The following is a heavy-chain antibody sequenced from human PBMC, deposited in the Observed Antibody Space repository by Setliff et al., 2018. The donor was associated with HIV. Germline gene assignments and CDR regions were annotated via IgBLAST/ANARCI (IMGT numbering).Heavy chain of an antibody. CDR3: ARARRDSYDRGRRNHYYIDV. CDR1: GYTFSSYD. J-gene: IGHJ6*03. CDR2: MNPNSGNT. D-gene: IGHD3-22*01. Sequence: ASVKVSCKASGYTFSSYDINWVRQATGQGLEWMGWMNPNSGNTGYAQKFQGRVTMTRDTSISTAYMVPNNLKFEDTAVYYCARARRDSYDRGRRNHYYIDVWGKGTTVTVSS. V-gene: IGHV1-8*02.